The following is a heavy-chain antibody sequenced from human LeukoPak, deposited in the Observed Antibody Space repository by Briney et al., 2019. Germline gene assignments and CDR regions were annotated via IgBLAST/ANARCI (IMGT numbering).Heavy chain of an antibody. D-gene: IGHD5-18*01. Sequence: GGSLRRSCAASGFTLSSNYMSWVRQAPGKGLEWVSLLDSGGSAFHADSMKGRFTISRDNSKNTLYLQMNSLRAEDTAVYYCATGRIQLWYAYWGHGTLVTVSS. CDR3: ATGRIQLWYAY. V-gene: IGHV3-53*01. CDR1: GFTLSSNY. J-gene: IGHJ4*01. CDR2: LDSGGSA.